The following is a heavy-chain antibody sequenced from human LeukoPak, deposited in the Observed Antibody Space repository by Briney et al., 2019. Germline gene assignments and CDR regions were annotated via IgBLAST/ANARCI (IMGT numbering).Heavy chain of an antibody. V-gene: IGHV3-53*01. J-gene: IGHJ4*02. CDR3: VREDRYSSDWYSGY. Sequence: GGSLRLSCAASGLAVSDNFMSSVRQAPGKGLEWVSVIYSGGNTYYAASVKGRFTISRDNSKNTVYLQMNSLRAEDTAVYYCVREDRYSSDWYSGYWGQGTLVTVSS. D-gene: IGHD6-19*01. CDR1: GLAVSDNF. CDR2: IYSGGNT.